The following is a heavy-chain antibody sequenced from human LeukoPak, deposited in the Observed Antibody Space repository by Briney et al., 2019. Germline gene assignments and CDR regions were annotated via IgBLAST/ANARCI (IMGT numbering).Heavy chain of an antibody. CDR3: ATNRVALYYYMDV. CDR2: IYTSGST. J-gene: IGHJ6*03. CDR1: GGSISSYY. Sequence: SETLSLTCTVFGGSISSYYWSWIRQPAGKGLEWIGRIYTSGSTNYNPSLKSRVTMSVDTSKNQFSLKLSSVTAADTAVYYCATNRVALYYYMDVWGKGTTVTVSS. D-gene: IGHD7-27*01. V-gene: IGHV4-4*07.